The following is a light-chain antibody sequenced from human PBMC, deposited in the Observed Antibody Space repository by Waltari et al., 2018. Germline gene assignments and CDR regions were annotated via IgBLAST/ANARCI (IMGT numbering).Light chain of an antibody. CDR2: ENN. CDR1: RSNIGNNY. V-gene: IGLV1-51*02. J-gene: IGLJ2*01. Sequence: QSVLTQPPSVSAAPGQKVTISCSGSRSNIGNNYVSWFQQLPGTAPKLHIYENNKRPSGTPDRFSGSKSGTSGTLDITGLQTGDEADYYCITKDTSLNAIVFGGGTKLTVL. CDR3: ITKDTSLNAIV.